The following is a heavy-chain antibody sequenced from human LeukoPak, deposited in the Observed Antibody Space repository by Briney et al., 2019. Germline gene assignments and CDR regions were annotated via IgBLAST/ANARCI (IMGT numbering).Heavy chain of an antibody. Sequence: SETLSLTCTVSGGSISSSSYYWGWIRQPPGKGLEWIGSIYYSGSTYYNPSLKSRVTISIDTSKDQFSLKLSSVTAADTAVYFCARELGQYSYGYWFDYWGQGTLVTVSS. D-gene: IGHD5-18*01. CDR3: ARELGQYSYGYWFDY. CDR1: GGSISSSSYY. V-gene: IGHV4-39*07. CDR2: IYYSGST. J-gene: IGHJ4*02.